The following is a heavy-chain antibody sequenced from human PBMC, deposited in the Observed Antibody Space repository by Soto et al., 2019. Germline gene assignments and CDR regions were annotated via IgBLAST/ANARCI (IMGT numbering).Heavy chain of an antibody. J-gene: IGHJ4*02. CDR1: GYTFTSYG. CDR2: ISAYNGNT. Sequence: QVQLVQSGAEVKKPGASVKVSCKASGYTFTSYGISWVRQAPGQGLEWMGWISAYNGNTNYAQKLQGRVTMTKDTXXXXXXXXXXXXXXXXXXXXXXXXXXXXXXRFDYWGQGTLVTVSS. V-gene: IGHV1-18*01. CDR3: XXXXXXXXRFDY.